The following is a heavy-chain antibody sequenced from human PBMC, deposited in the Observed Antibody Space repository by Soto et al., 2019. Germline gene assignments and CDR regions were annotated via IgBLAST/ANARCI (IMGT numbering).Heavy chain of an antibody. CDR3: ARGRRWNYYGMDV. CDR1: GGSFSGYY. CDR2: INHSGST. Sequence: QVQLQQWGAGLLKPSETLSITCAVYGGSFSGYYWSWIRQPPGKGLEWIGEINHSGSTNYNPSLKSRVTISVDTSKNQFSLKLSSVTAADTAVYYCARGRRWNYYGMDVWGQGTTVTVSS. D-gene: IGHD2-15*01. J-gene: IGHJ6*02. V-gene: IGHV4-34*01.